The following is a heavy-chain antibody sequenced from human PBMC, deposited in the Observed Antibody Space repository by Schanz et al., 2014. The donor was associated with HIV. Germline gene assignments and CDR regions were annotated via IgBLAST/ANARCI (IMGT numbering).Heavy chain of an antibody. CDR2: ISYDGRNK. J-gene: IGHJ6*02. V-gene: IGHV3-30*03. CDR1: GFTFNNYA. CDR3: ARDWNYYDTKYRGKGNYYHYYGMDV. D-gene: IGHD3-22*01. Sequence: VQLLESGGGLVQPGGSLRLSCVASGFTFNNYAMTWVRQAPGKGLGWVAVISYDGRNKYYGDSVKGRFSVSRDNSKNTLYVQMKSLRAEDTAVYYCARDWNYYDTKYRGKGNYYHYYGMDVWGQGTTVTVSS.